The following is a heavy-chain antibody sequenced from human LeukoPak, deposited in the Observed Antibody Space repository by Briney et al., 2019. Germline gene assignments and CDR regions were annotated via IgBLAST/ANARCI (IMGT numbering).Heavy chain of an antibody. J-gene: IGHJ4*02. V-gene: IGHV3-21*01. Sequence: PGGSLRLSCAASGFTFSSYSMNWVRQAPGKGLEWVSSISSSSSYIYYADSVKGRFTISRDNAKNSLYLQMNSLRTEDTAVYYCARAFNYGDQRGDYWGQGTLVTASS. D-gene: IGHD4-17*01. CDR1: GFTFSSYS. CDR3: ARAFNYGDQRGDY. CDR2: ISSSSSYI.